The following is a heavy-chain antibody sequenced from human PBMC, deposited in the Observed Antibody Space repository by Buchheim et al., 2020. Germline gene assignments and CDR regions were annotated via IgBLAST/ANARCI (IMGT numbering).Heavy chain of an antibody. J-gene: IGHJ3*02. CDR3: ARAPYYYDSSGYYYNDAFDI. CDR1: GFTFSSYA. V-gene: IGHV3-30-3*01. Sequence: QVPLVESGGGVVQPGRSLSLSCAASGFTFSSYAMHWVRQAPGKGLEWVAVISYDGSNKYYADSVKGRFTISIDNSKNTLYLQMNSLRAEDTAVYYCARAPYYYDSSGYYYNDAFDIWGQGT. D-gene: IGHD3-22*01. CDR2: ISYDGSNK.